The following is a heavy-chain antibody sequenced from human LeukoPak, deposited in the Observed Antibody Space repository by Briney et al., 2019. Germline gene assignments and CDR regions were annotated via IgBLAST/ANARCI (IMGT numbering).Heavy chain of an antibody. CDR2: VSYDGSNK. J-gene: IGHJ4*02. CDR3: AKEETTRAVTPDFGPNDY. CDR1: GFTFSSYG. Sequence: GGSLRLSCAASGFTFSSYGMHWVSQAPDKGLEWVAVVSYDGSNKYYADSVKGRFTISRDNSKNTLYLQMISLRAEDTAVYYCAKEETTRAVTPDFGPNDYWGQGTLVTVSS. V-gene: IGHV3-30*18. D-gene: IGHD4-17*01.